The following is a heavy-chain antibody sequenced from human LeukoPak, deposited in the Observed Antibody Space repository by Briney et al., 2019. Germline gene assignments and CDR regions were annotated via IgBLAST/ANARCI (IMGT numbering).Heavy chain of an antibody. V-gene: IGHV4-59*12. Sequence: SETLSLTCTVSGGSISSYYWIWIRQPPGKGLEWIGYIYYSGSTNYNPSLKSRVTISVDTSKKQFSLTLSSVTAADTAVYYCARPQDFGLTGMNAFDIWGQGTMVTVSS. CDR3: ARPQDFGLTGMNAFDI. CDR2: IYYSGST. D-gene: IGHD7-27*01. CDR1: GGSISSYY. J-gene: IGHJ3*02.